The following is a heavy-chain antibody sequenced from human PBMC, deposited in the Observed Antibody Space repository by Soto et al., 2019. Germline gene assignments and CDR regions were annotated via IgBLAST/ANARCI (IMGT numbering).Heavy chain of an antibody. CDR2: LYYSGST. CDR3: ARGQAFWTGYYRMPYYFDY. CDR1: GGSVSSGSYY. J-gene: IGHJ4*02. V-gene: IGHV4-61*01. Sequence: SETLSLTCTVSGGSVSSGSYYWSWSRQPPGKGLEYIGYLYYSGSTNYDPSLKSRVTISVDTPKNQFSLKLTSVTAADTAVYYCARGQAFWTGYYRMPYYFDYWGQGTLVTVSS. D-gene: IGHD3-3*01.